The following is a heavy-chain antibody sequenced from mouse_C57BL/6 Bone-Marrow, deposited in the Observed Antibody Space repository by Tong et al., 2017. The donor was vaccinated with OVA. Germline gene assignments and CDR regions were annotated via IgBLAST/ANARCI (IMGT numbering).Heavy chain of an antibody. CDR1: GFTFTDYY. D-gene: IGHD4-1*01. V-gene: IGHV7-3*01. CDR2: IRNKANGYTT. CDR3: ARCPWGGSFDY. J-gene: IGHJ2*01. Sequence: EVQLQESGGGLVQPGGSLSLSCAASGFTFTDYYMIWVRQPPGKALEWLGFIRNKANGYTTEYSASVKGRFTISRDNSQSILYLQMNALRAEDSATYYCARCPWGGSFDYWGQGTTLTVSS.